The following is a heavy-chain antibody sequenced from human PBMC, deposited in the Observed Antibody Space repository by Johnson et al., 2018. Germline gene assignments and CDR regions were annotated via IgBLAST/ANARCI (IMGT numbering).Heavy chain of an antibody. V-gene: IGHV3-30-3*01. J-gene: IGHJ3*02. CDR1: GFTFSSYA. CDR2: ISYDGSNK. CDR3: ASLGAFDI. Sequence: LVESGGGVVQPGRSLRLSCAASGFTFSSYAMHWVRQAPGKGLEWVAVISYDGSNKYYADSVKGRFTISRDNSKNTLYLQMNSLRAEDTAVYYCASLGAFDIWGQGTMGTVSS. D-gene: IGHD3-16*01.